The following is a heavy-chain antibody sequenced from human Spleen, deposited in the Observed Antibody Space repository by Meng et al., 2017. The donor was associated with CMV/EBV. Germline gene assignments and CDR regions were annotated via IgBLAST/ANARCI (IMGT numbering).Heavy chain of an antibody. CDR2: INPNSGGT. Sequence: ASVKVSCKASGYTFTGYYMHWVRQAPGQGLEWMGWINPNSGGTNYAQKFQGRVTMTRDTSISTAYMELSRLRSEDTAAYYCAKGGAAALYNWFDPWGQGTLVTVSS. CDR1: GYTFTGYY. D-gene: IGHD6-13*01. CDR3: AKGGAAALYNWFDP. J-gene: IGHJ5*02. V-gene: IGHV1-2*02.